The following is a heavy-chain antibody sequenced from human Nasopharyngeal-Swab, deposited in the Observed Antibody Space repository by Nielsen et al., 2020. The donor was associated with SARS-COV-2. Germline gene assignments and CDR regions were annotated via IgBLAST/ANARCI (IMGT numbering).Heavy chain of an antibody. CDR1: GGPISSYY. D-gene: IGHD3-22*01. J-gene: IGHJ4*02. CDR2: IYYSGST. CDR3: ARNRKAYYDSSGFDY. Sequence: SETLSLTCTVSGGPISSYYWSWIRQPPGKGLEWIGYIYYSGSTNYNPSLKSRVTISVDTSKNQFSLKLSSVTAADTAVYYCARNRKAYYDSSGFDYWGQGTLVTVSS. V-gene: IGHV4-59*13.